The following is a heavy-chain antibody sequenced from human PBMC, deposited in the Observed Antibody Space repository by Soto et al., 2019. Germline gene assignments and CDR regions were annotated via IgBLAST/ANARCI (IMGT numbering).Heavy chain of an antibody. CDR1: GFTFSTYW. J-gene: IGHJ4*02. Sequence: PGGSLRLSCAASGFTFSTYWMHWVRQVPGKGLVWVSHIDNDGISTTYADSVKGRFTISRDNAKNSLYLQMDSLRADDTAVYYCARKNYYADSGFYDYWGQGALVTVSS. V-gene: IGHV3-74*01. CDR2: IDNDGIST. D-gene: IGHD3-22*01. CDR3: ARKNYYADSGFYDY.